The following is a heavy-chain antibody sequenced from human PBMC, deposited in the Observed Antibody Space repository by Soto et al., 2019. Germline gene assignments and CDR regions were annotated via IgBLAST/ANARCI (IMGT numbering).Heavy chain of an antibody. CDR3: ATGPLFDGSRRYFDY. CDR1: GNTLTELS. Sequence: GASVKVSWKVSGNTLTELSMHWVRQAPGKGLEWMGGFDPEDGETIYAQKFQGRVTMTEDTSTDTAYMELSSLRSEDTAVYYCATGPLFDGSRRYFDYWGQGTLVTVSS. V-gene: IGHV1-24*01. J-gene: IGHJ4*02. CDR2: FDPEDGET. D-gene: IGHD1-26*01.